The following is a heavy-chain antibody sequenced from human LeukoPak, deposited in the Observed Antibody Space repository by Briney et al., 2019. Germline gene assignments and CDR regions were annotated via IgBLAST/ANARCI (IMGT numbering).Heavy chain of an antibody. J-gene: IGHJ4*02. D-gene: IGHD3-22*01. CDR1: GFTFSRYS. Sequence: GGSLRLSCAGSGFTFSRYSMNWVRQAPGKGLEWVSSITSSSSYIYYADSVKGRFTISRDNAKNSLYLQMNSLRAEDTAVYYCARVRYDSSGYYSLSDYWGQGTLVTVSS. CDR2: ITSSSSYI. CDR3: ARVRYDSSGYYSLSDY. V-gene: IGHV3-21*01.